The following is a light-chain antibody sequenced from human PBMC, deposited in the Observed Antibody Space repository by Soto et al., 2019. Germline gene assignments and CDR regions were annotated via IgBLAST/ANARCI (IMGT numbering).Light chain of an antibody. V-gene: IGKV1-16*01. Sequence: DIQMTQSPSSLSVSVGDRVTITCRASQGIGSSLAWFQQKPGKAPKSLIYAASTLQVGVPSRFRSSGSGTHFTLHISSLQPEDFATYYCQQYNSYPRTFGQGTKVEIK. CDR1: QGIGSS. CDR2: AAS. J-gene: IGKJ1*01. CDR3: QQYNSYPRT.